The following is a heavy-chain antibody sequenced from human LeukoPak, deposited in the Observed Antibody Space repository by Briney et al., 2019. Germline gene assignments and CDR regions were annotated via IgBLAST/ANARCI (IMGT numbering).Heavy chain of an antibody. CDR1: GGSISSYY. CDR2: IYYSGST. J-gene: IGHJ4*02. CDR3: ARHRRRWELLRPDW. Sequence: SETLSLTCTVSGGSISSYYWSWIRQPPGKGLEGIGYIYYSGSTNYNPSLKSRVTISVDTSKNQFSLKLSSVTAADTAVYYCARHRRRWELLRPDWWGQGTLVTVSS. D-gene: IGHD1-26*01. V-gene: IGHV4-59*08.